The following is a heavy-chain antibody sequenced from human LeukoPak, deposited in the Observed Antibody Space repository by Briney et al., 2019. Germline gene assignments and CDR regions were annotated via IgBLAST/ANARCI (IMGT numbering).Heavy chain of an antibody. Sequence: ASVKVSCKASGYTFTSYGISWVRQAPGQGLEWMGWISAYNGNTNYAQKLQGRVTMTTDTSTSTAYMELRSLRSDDTAVYYCARDGRAMNYGGNSGFDYWGQGTLVTVSS. CDR3: ARDGRAMNYGGNSGFDY. J-gene: IGHJ4*02. V-gene: IGHV1-18*01. D-gene: IGHD4-23*01. CDR1: GYTFTSYG. CDR2: ISAYNGNT.